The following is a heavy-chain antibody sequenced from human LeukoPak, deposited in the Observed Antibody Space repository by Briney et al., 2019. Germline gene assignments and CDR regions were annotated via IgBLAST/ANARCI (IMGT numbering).Heavy chain of an antibody. Sequence: PSETLSLTSSVSGYSITSGFYWGWIRQTPGKALEWIGSMYHSGSTYYNPSLESRVTLSVDTSRNQFSLKLTSVTAADTALYFCARDGGGRLDYYFDFWGQGSLVTVSS. CDR2: MYHSGST. CDR1: GYSITSGFY. CDR3: ARDGGGRLDYYFDF. D-gene: IGHD3/OR15-3a*01. J-gene: IGHJ4*02. V-gene: IGHV4-38-2*02.